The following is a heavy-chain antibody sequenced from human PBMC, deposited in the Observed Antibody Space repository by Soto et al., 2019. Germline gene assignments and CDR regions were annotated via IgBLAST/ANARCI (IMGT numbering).Heavy chain of an antibody. V-gene: IGHV1-46*01. CDR1: GYTFTSYY. D-gene: IGHD2-2*01. CDR3: ASEWVPAARYYYYYGMDV. J-gene: IGHJ6*04. CDR2: INPSGGST. Sequence: ASVKVSCKASGYTFTSYYMHWVRQAPGQGRERMGIINPSGGSTSYAQKFQGRVTMTRDTSTSTDYMEQSSLRSEDTAVYYCASEWVPAARYYYYYGMDVWGKGNTVTVSS.